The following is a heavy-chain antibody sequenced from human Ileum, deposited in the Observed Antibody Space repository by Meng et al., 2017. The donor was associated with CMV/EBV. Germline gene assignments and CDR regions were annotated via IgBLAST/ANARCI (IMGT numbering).Heavy chain of an antibody. CDR1: GDSISSGHYY. Sequence: QVPPPASGPGLLKASPTLSLTGTVSGDSISSGHYYWSWIRQTPGKGLEWIGHLHDSGSTYYNPSLQSRVTISVDTSKNQFSLKLSSVTAADTAVYYCARVWGIAVRPLDYWGQGTLVTVSS. J-gene: IGHJ4*02. CDR2: LHDSGST. V-gene: IGHV4-30-4*01. CDR3: ARVWGIAVRPLDY. D-gene: IGHD6-6*01.